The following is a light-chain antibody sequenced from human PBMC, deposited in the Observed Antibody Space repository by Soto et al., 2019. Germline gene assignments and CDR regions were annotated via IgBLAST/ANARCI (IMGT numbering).Light chain of an antibody. Sequence: DIQMTQSPSTLSGSVGDRFTITCRSSQSISSYLNWYQQKPGKAPKLLIYAASSLQSGVPSRFSGSGSGTDFTLTISSLQPEDFATYYCQQSYSTPAITFGQGTRLEIK. CDR2: AAS. CDR1: QSISSY. V-gene: IGKV1-39*01. J-gene: IGKJ5*01. CDR3: QQSYSTPAIT.